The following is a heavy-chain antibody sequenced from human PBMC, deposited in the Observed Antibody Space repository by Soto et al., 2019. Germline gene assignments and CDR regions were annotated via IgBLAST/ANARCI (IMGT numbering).Heavy chain of an antibody. J-gene: IGHJ6*02. CDR3: ARSQGSSTSLEIYYYYYYGMDV. V-gene: IGHV1-69*01. CDR1: GGTFGSYA. CDR2: IIPIPGTA. Sequence: QVQLVQSGAEVKKPGSSVKVSCKASGGTFGSYAISWVRQAPGQGLEWMGGIIPIPGTANYAQKFQGRVTIAADESTSTAYMELSSLRSEDTAVYDCARSQGSSTSLEIYYYYYYGMDVWGQGTTVPVSS. D-gene: IGHD2-2*01.